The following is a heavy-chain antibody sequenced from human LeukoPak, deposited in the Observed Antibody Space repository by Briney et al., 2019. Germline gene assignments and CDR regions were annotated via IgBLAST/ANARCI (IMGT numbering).Heavy chain of an antibody. CDR2: INHSGST. CDR3: AGGSPRFMVASYMDV. CDR1: GGSFSGYY. J-gene: IGHJ6*03. Sequence: SETLSLTCAVYGGSFSGYYWSWIRQPPGKGLEWIGEINHSGSTNYNPSLKSRVTISVDTSKNQFSLKLSSVTAADTAVYYCAGGSPRFMVASYMDVWGKGTTVTVSS. V-gene: IGHV4-34*01. D-gene: IGHD2-15*01.